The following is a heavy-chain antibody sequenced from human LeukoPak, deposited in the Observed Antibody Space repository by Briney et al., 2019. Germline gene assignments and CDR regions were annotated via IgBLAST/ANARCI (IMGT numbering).Heavy chain of an antibody. J-gene: IGHJ4*02. CDR2: ISYSGST. CDR1: GGSISSPFYY. D-gene: IGHD5-18*01. Sequence: SETLSLTCTVSGGSISSPFYYWGWIRQPPGKGLQWIGAISYSGSTYYNPSLKSRVTISVDTSKNQFSLKLSSVTAADMAVYYCARQNSYHYAYFDYWGQGTLVTVSS. V-gene: IGHV4-39*01. CDR3: ARQNSYHYAYFDY.